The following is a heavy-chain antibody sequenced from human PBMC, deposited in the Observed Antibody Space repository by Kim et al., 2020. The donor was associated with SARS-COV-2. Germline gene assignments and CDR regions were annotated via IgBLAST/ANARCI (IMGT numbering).Heavy chain of an antibody. CDR1: GGSISSYY. CDR2: IYTSGST. D-gene: IGHD1-26*01. CDR3: ARDSYGALDRVGATTDRLDY. V-gene: IGHV4-4*07. J-gene: IGHJ4*02. Sequence: SETLSLTCTVSGGSISSYYWSWIRQPAGKGLEWIGRIYTSGSTNYNPSLKSRVTMSVDTSKNQFSLKLSSVTAADTAVYYCARDSYGALDRVGATTDRLDYWGQGTLVTVSS.